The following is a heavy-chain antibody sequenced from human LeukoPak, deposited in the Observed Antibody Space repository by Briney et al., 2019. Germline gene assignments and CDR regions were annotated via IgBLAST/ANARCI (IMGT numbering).Heavy chain of an antibody. D-gene: IGHD4-17*01. CDR1: GGTFSSYA. J-gene: IGHJ4*02. V-gene: IGHV1-69*06. CDR3: ATTNDDYGDYTLDY. Sequence: ASVKVSCKASGGTFSSYAISWVRQAPGQGLEWMGGIIPIFGTANYAQEFQGRVTITADKSTSTAYMELSSLRSEDTAVYYCATTNDDYGDYTLDYWGQGTLVTVSS. CDR2: IIPIFGTA.